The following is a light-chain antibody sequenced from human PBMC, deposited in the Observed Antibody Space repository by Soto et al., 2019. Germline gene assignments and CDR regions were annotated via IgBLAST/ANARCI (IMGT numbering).Light chain of an antibody. Sequence: EIVLTQSPGTLSLSPGERATLSCRASQSASSNYLAWYQQKPGQAPRLLIDGATSRATGIPDRFSGSGSGTDFSLTISRLEPEDFAVYYCQHYGSSRGAFGQGTKVEIK. CDR2: GAT. J-gene: IGKJ1*01. CDR3: QHYGSSRGA. CDR1: QSASSNY. V-gene: IGKV3-20*01.